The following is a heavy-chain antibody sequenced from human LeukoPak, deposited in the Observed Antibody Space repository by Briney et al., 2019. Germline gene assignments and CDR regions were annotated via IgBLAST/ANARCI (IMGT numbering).Heavy chain of an antibody. Sequence: GGSLRLSCAASGFTFGSYGMHWVRQAPGKGLEWVAVISYDGSNKYYADSVKGRFTISRDNSKNTLYLQMNSLRAEDTAVYYCAKEAVRFLEWGPNWFDPWGQGTLVTVSS. CDR2: ISYDGSNK. V-gene: IGHV3-30*18. J-gene: IGHJ5*02. D-gene: IGHD3-3*01. CDR1: GFTFGSYG. CDR3: AKEAVRFLEWGPNWFDP.